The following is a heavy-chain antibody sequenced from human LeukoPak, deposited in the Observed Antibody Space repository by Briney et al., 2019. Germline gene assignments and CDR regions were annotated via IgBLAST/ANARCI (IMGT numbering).Heavy chain of an antibody. V-gene: IGHV3-66*01. CDR1: GFTVSSNY. CDR3: ARLYYYDSGGYYPYGAFDI. Sequence: GGSLRLSCAASGFTVSSNYMSWVRQAPGKGLEWVPVIYSGGSTDYADSVKGRFTISRDNSKNTLYFQMNSLRAEDTAVYYCARLYYYDSGGYYPYGAFDIWGQGTMVTVSS. D-gene: IGHD3-22*01. CDR2: IYSGGST. J-gene: IGHJ3*02.